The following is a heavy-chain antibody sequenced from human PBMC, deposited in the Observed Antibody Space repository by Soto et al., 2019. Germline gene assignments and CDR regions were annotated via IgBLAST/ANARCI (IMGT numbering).Heavy chain of an antibody. D-gene: IGHD3-22*01. CDR1: GYTLTELS. V-gene: IGHV1-24*01. CDR2: FDPEDGET. J-gene: IGHJ5*02. Sequence: ASVKVPCKVSGYTLTELSMHWVRQAPGKGLEWMGGFDPEDGETIYAQKFQGRVTMTEDTSTDTAYMELSSLRSEDTAVYYCATASYYYDSSPFDPWGQGTLVTVSS. CDR3: ATASYYYDSSPFDP.